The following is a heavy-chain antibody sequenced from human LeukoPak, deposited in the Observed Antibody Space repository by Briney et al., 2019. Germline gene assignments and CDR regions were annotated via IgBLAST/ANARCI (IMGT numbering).Heavy chain of an antibody. J-gene: IGHJ6*03. CDR3: AKRGNPTVGHNYLDV. D-gene: IGHD1-1*01. CDR1: GFTFSSSD. Sequence: GGCLRLSCAASGFTFSSSDIRWVRQAGGSGLGWVSSIRHSDSNTYYADSVMGRFIITRDNSKNTQYLQMNRLSAEDTAVYYCAKRGNPTVGHNYLDVWGKGTTVSVSS. CDR2: IRHSDSNT. V-gene: IGHV3-23*05.